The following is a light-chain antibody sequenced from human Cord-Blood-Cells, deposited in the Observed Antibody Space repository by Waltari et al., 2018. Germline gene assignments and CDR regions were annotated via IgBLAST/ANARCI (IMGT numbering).Light chain of an antibody. V-gene: IGKV1-39*01. Sequence: DIQMTQSPSSLSASVGDRVTITCRASQSISSYLHWYQQKPGKAPKLLIYAASSLQSGVPSRFSGSGSGTDFTLTSCSLQPEDFATYYCQQSYSTPWTFGQGTKVEIK. CDR2: AAS. CDR1: QSISSY. CDR3: QQSYSTPWT. J-gene: IGKJ1*01.